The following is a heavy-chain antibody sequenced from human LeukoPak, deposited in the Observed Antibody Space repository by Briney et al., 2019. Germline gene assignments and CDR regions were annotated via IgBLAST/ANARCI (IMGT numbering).Heavy chain of an antibody. CDR1: GYRFTSYW. V-gene: IGHV5-51*01. Sequence: GESLQISCKGSGYRFTSYWIAWVRQMPGKGLEWMGIIYPGDSDTRYSPSFQGQVTISADKSITTAYLQWSALQASDTAMYYCARLYSHDFWGQGTLVTVSS. CDR2: IYPGDSDT. CDR3: ARLYSHDF. J-gene: IGHJ4*02. D-gene: IGHD2-21*01.